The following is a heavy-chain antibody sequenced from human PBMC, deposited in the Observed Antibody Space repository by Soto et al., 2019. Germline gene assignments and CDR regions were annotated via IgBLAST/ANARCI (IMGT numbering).Heavy chain of an antibody. D-gene: IGHD2-21*02. CDR2: MYNTGST. Sequence: SETLALTCTFSGGSNGRYYWSGMRQPTGKGLEWIGYMYNTGSTVYNPSFKSRVTISVDTSKNQFSLKLNSVTAADTAVYYCARDLWGYCGTDCYPLDVWGQGTTVTVS. V-gene: IGHV4-59*01. J-gene: IGHJ6*02. CDR1: GGSNGRYY. CDR3: ARDLWGYCGTDCYPLDV.